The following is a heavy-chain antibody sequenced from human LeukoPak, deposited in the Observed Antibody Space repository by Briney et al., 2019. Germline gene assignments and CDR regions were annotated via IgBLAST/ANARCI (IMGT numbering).Heavy chain of an antibody. J-gene: IGHJ4*02. D-gene: IGHD6-25*01. CDR2: ISGSGGST. CDR1: GFTFSSYA. V-gene: IGHV3-23*01. Sequence: GGSLRLSCAPSGFTFSSYAMSWARQARGRGLEWVSAISGSGGSTYYADSVKGRFTISRDNSRNTLYLQMNSLRAEDTAVYYCARARIAPADRKYYFDYWGQGTLVTVSS. CDR3: ARARIAPADRKYYFDY.